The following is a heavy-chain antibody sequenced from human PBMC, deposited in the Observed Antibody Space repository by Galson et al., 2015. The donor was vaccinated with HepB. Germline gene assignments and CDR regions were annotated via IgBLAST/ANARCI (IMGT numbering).Heavy chain of an antibody. CDR3: TTDRLSDYNMGFDN. V-gene: IGHV3-15*01. J-gene: IGHJ4*02. Sequence: SLRLSCAASGSSFTNAWINWVRQAPGKGLEWVGRIKRKSDNGTTDYAAPVKGRFTISRDDSKKTLYLQMNSLKTEDTAVYYFTTDRLSDYNMGFDNWGQGTLVTVSS. CDR2: IKRKSDNGTT. D-gene: IGHD4-11*01. CDR1: GSSFTNAW.